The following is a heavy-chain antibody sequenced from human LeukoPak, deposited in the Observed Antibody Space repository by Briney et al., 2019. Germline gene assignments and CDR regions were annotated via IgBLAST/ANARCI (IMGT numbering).Heavy chain of an antibody. CDR3: ARGNYGSMYAFDI. V-gene: IGHV3-33*01. Sequence: PGGSLRLSCEVSGFTFSSYGMHWVRQAPGKGLEWVAVIWYDGSNQYYADSVKGRFTISRDNSKNTLYLQMNSLRAEDTAVYYCARGNYGSMYAFDIWGQGTTVTVSS. CDR1: GFTFSSYG. J-gene: IGHJ3*02. D-gene: IGHD3-10*01. CDR2: IWYDGSNQ.